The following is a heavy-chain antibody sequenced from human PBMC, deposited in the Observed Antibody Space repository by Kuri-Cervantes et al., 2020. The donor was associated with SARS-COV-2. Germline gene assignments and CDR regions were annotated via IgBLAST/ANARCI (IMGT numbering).Heavy chain of an antibody. CDR2: IYYSGST. J-gene: IGHJ6*03. D-gene: IGHD3-16*01. Sequence: SETLSLTCTVSGGSTSSSSYYWGWIRQPPGKGLEWIGSIYYSGSTYYNPSLKSRVTISVDTSKNQFSLKLSSVTAADTAVYYCARDLWGSPGYMDVWGKGTTVTVSS. V-gene: IGHV4-39*07. CDR3: ARDLWGSPGYMDV. CDR1: GGSTSSSSYY.